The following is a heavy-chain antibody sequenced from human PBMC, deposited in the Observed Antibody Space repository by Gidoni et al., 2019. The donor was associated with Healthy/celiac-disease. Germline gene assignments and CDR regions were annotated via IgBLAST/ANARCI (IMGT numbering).Heavy chain of an antibody. J-gene: IGHJ6*02. CDR2: IKSKTDGGTT. V-gene: IGHV3-15*07. Sequence: SNAWMNWVRQAPGKGLEWVGRIKSKTDGGTTDYAAPVKGRFTISRDDSKNTLYLQMNSLKTEDTAVYYCTTALYSNYDYYYYGMDVWGQGTTVTVSS. CDR3: TTALYSNYDYYYYGMDV. CDR1: SNAW. D-gene: IGHD4-4*01.